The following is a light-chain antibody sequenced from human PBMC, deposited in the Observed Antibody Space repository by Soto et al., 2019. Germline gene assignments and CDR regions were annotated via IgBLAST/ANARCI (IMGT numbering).Light chain of an antibody. CDR3: SSYTSSIF. CDR1: SSDVGGYNY. V-gene: IGLV2-14*01. CDR2: EVS. J-gene: IGLJ1*01. Sequence: QSVLTQPASVSGSPGQSITISCTGTSSDVGGYNYVSWYQQHPGKAPKLMIYEVSNRPSGVSNRFSGSKSGNTASLTISGLQAEDEADYYCSSYTSSIFFGTGTKLTVL.